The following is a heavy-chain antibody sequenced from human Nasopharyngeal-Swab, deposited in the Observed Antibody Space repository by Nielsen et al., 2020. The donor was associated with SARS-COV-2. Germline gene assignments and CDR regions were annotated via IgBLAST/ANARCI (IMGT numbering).Heavy chain of an antibody. CDR1: GYTFTGYY. CDR3: ARDLVADYALTVRGNYYYGMDV. J-gene: IGHJ6*02. V-gene: IGHV1-2*04. Sequence: ASVKVSCKASGYTFTGYYMHWVRQAPGQGLEWMGWINPNSGGTNYAQKFQGWVTMTRDTSISTAYMELSRLRSDDTAVYYCARDLVADYALTVRGNYYYGMDVWGQGTTVTGLL. CDR2: INPNSGGT. D-gene: IGHD4/OR15-4a*01.